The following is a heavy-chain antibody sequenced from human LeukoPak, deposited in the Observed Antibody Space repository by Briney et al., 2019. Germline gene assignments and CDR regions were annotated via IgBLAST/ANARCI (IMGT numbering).Heavy chain of an antibody. Sequence: SETLSLTCAVSGASISSSHCWNWVRQPPGEGLEWIGEIYSSGSTNYNPSLKSRVTISVDTSKNQFSLKLSSVTAADTAVYYCARGRRITMVRTYYYYGMDVWGQGTTVTVSS. CDR1: GASISSSHC. CDR2: IYSSGST. V-gene: IGHV4-4*02. D-gene: IGHD3-10*01. CDR3: ARGRRITMVRTYYYYGMDV. J-gene: IGHJ6*02.